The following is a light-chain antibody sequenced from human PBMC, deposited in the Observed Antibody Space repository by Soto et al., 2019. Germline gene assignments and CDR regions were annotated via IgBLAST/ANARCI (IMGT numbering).Light chain of an antibody. Sequence: QSALTQPASASGSPGQSITISCTGTSSDVGGYNYVSWYQQHPGKAPKLMIYDVSNRPSGVSNRFSGSKSGNTASLTISDLQAEDEADYYCSSYTSSSTLHVFGTGTKVTVL. CDR1: SSDVGGYNY. CDR2: DVS. J-gene: IGLJ1*01. V-gene: IGLV2-14*01. CDR3: SSYTSSSTLHV.